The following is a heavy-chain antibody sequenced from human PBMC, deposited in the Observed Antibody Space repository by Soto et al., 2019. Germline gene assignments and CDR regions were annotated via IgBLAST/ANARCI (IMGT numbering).Heavy chain of an antibody. J-gene: IGHJ6*02. V-gene: IGHV4-39*01. CDR3: ARIPHWSLQGVHYGMDV. CDR1: GGSISSSSYY. CDR2: IYYSGST. Sequence: SETLSLTCTVSGGSISSSSYYWGWIRQPPGKGLEWIGSIYYSGSTYYNPSLKSRVTISVDTSKNQFSLKLSSVTAADTAVYYCARIPHWSLQGVHYGMDVWGQGTTVTVSS. D-gene: IGHD3-3*01.